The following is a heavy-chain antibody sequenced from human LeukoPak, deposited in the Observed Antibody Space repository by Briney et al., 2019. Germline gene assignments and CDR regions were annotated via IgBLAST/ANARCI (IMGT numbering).Heavy chain of an antibody. J-gene: IGHJ4*02. CDR1: GFTFSSYA. D-gene: IGHD3-22*01. CDR2: TSGSGGST. V-gene: IGHV3-23*01. Sequence: GGSLRLSCAACGFTFSSYAMSWVRQAPGKGLEWVSATSGSGGSTYYADSVKGRFTISRDNSKNTLYLQMNSLRAEDTAVYYCATQRPYYYDSSGPYDYWGQGTLVTVSS. CDR3: ATQRPYYYDSSGPYDY.